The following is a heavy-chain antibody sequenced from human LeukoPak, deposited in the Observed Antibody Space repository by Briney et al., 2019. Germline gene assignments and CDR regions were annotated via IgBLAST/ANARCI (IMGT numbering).Heavy chain of an antibody. D-gene: IGHD6-6*01. CDR1: GFTFSSYW. Sequence: GGSLRLSCAASGFTFSSYWMSWVRQAPGKGLEWVANIKQDGSEKYYVDFVKGRFTISRDNAKNSLYLQMNSLRAEDTAVYYCARDFGVAARPSYFDYWGQGTLVTVSS. V-gene: IGHV3-7*01. CDR2: IKQDGSEK. J-gene: IGHJ4*02. CDR3: ARDFGVAARPSYFDY.